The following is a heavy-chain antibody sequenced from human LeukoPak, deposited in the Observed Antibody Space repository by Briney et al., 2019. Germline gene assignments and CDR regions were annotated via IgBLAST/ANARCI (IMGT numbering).Heavy chain of an antibody. J-gene: IGHJ6*03. CDR2: IKQDGSEK. V-gene: IGHV3-7*01. CDR1: GFTFSSYW. CDR3: ARVGIPIYYYYYYIDV. Sequence: GGSLRLSCAASGFTFSSYWMSWVRQAPGKGLEWVANIKQDGSEKYYVDSVKGRFTISRDNAKNSLYLQMNSLRAEDTAVYYCARVGIPIYYYYYYIDVWGKGTTVTVSS. D-gene: IGHD1-26*01.